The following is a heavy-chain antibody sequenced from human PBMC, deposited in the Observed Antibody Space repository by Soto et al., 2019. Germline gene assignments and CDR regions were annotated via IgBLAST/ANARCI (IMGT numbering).Heavy chain of an antibody. Sequence: QVQLQESGPGLVKPSQTLSLTCTVSGGSISSGGYYWSWIRQHPGKGLEWIGYIYYSGSTYYNPCLKSRVTIAVDTSKNQFSLKLSSVTAADTAVYYCARGGRRSPGMDVWGQGTTVTVSS. CDR1: GGSISSGGYY. CDR2: IYYSGST. V-gene: IGHV4-31*03. J-gene: IGHJ6*02. CDR3: ARGGRRSPGMDV.